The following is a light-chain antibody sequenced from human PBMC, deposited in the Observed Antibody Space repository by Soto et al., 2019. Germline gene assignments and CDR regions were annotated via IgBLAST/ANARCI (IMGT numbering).Light chain of an antibody. CDR3: QQYVNSPPSWT. Sequence: ETVLTQSPGTLSLSPGERATLFCRASRSVSSSYLAWYQQKPGQAPGLLIYGASSRATGIPDRFSGSGSGTDFTLTISRLEPEDFAVYYCQQYVNSPPSWTFGQGTKVEIK. CDR1: RSVSSSY. J-gene: IGKJ1*01. V-gene: IGKV3-20*01. CDR2: GAS.